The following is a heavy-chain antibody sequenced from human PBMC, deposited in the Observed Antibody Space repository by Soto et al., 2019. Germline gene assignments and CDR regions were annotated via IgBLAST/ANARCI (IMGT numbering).Heavy chain of an antibody. D-gene: IGHD6-19*01. Sequence: SVKVSCKASGGTFSSYAISWVRQAPGQGLEWMGGIIPIFGTANYAQKFQGRVTITADESTSTAYMELSSLRSEDTAVYYCARGGYVLYSSGWYDFDYWGQGTLVTVSS. J-gene: IGHJ4*02. CDR1: GGTFSSYA. CDR3: ARGGYVLYSSGWYDFDY. CDR2: IIPIFGTA. V-gene: IGHV1-69*13.